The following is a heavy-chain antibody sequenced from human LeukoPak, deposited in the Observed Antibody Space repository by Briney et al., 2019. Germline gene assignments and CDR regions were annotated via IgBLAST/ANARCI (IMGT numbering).Heavy chain of an antibody. CDR1: GITFSSYW. J-gene: IGHJ4*02. CDR2: IKQDGSEK. CDR3: ARERPPLGFDY. V-gene: IGHV3-7*01. Sequence: PGGSLRLSCAASGITFSSYWMSWVRQAPGKGLEWVANIKQDGSEKYYVDSVKGRFTISRDNAKNSLYLQMNSLRAEDTAVYYCARERPPLGFDYWGQGTLVTVSS.